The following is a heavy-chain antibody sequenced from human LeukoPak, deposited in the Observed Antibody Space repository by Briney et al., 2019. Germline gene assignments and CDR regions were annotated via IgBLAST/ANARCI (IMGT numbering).Heavy chain of an antibody. CDR1: GGSISSGGYY. D-gene: IGHD2-15*01. J-gene: IGHJ4*02. CDR3: ARGNRYCSGGSCYSPPDY. V-gene: IGHV4-31*03. Sequence: SQTLSLTCTVSGGSISSGGYYCSWIRQHPGKGLEWIGYIYYSGSTYYNPSLKSRVSISVDTSKNEFSLKLSSVTAADTAVYYCARGNRYCSGGSCYSPPDYWGQGTLVTVSS. CDR2: IYYSGST.